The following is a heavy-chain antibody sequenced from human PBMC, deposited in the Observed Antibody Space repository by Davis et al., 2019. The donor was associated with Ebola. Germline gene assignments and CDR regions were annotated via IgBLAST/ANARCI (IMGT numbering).Heavy chain of an antibody. D-gene: IGHD6-6*01. CDR2: IYYSGST. J-gene: IGHJ2*01. Sequence: LRLSCTVSGGSISSGGYYWSWIRQHPGKGLEWIGYIYYSGSTYYNPSLKSRVTISVDTSKNQFSLKLSSVTAADTAVYYCARGVDSSSHNWYFDLWGRGTLVTVSS. CDR1: GGSISSGGYY. CDR3: ARGVDSSSHNWYFDL. V-gene: IGHV4-31*03.